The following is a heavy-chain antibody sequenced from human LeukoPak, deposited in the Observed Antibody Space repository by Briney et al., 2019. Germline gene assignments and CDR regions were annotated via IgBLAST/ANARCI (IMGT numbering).Heavy chain of an antibody. CDR1: GGSISYYY. J-gene: IGHJ4*02. V-gene: IGHV4-31*03. Sequence: SETLSLTCTVSGGSISYYYWSWIRQHPGKGLEWIGYIYYSGSTYYNPSLKSRVTISVDTSKNQFSLKLSSVTAADTAVYYCARERGRGPFDYWGQGTLVTVSS. CDR2: IYYSGST. D-gene: IGHD1-14*01. CDR3: ARERGRGPFDY.